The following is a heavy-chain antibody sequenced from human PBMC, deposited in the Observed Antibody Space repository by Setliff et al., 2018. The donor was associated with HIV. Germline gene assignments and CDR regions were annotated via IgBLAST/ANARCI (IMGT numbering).Heavy chain of an antibody. V-gene: IGHV1-18*01. CDR1: GYSFTSSG. Sequence: GASVKVSCKASGYSFTSSGVSWVRQAPGQGLEWMGLISGYNGWTKYPQKFQGRVTMTTDTSTSTVYMELTSLTSDDTAVYYCARTGSYVGYYYYYYMDVWGKGTTVTVSS. CDR2: ISGYNGWT. D-gene: IGHD1-26*01. J-gene: IGHJ6*03. CDR3: ARTGSYVGYYYYYYMDV.